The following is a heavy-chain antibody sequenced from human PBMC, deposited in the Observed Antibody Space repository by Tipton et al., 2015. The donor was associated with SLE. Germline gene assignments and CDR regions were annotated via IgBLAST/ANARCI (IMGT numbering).Heavy chain of an antibody. J-gene: IGHJ4*02. CDR3: ARGLHYFDY. CDR2: IYHSGST. CDR1: GYSISSGYY. D-gene: IGHD2-15*01. Sequence: TLSLTCAVSGYSISSGYYWGWIRQPPGKGLEWIGSIYHSGSTYYNPSLKSRVTISVDTSKNQFSLKLSSVTAADTAVYYCARGLHYFDYWGQGTLVTVSS. V-gene: IGHV4-38-2*01.